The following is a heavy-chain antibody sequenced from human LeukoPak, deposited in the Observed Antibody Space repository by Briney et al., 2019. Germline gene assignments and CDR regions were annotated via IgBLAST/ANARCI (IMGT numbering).Heavy chain of an antibody. CDR1: GFTFSGYP. D-gene: IGHD3-10*01. Sequence: PGKSLRLSCAASGFTFSGYPIHWVRQAPGKGLEWVAVISYDGSNKYYADSVKGRFTISRDNSKNTLYLQMNSLRAEDTAVYYCARDAAFYGSGSYYFQWGQGTLVTVSS. V-gene: IGHV3-30-3*01. CDR3: ARDAAFYGSGSYYFQ. J-gene: IGHJ4*02. CDR2: ISYDGSNK.